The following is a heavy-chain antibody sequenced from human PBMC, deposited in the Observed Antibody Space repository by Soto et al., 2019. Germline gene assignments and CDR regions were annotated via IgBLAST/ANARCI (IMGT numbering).Heavy chain of an antibody. Sequence: GGSLRLSCAASGFTFSSYWMSWVRQAPGKGLEWVANIKQDGSEKYYVDSVKGRFTIPRDNAKNSLYLQMNSLRAEDTAVYYCARDTYGDYDTFKLDYWGQGTLVTVSS. CDR2: IKQDGSEK. V-gene: IGHV3-7*01. CDR1: GFTFSSYW. J-gene: IGHJ4*02. D-gene: IGHD4-17*01. CDR3: ARDTYGDYDTFKLDY.